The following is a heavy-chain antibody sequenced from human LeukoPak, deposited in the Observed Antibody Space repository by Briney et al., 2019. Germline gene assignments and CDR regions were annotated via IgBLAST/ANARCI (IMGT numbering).Heavy chain of an antibody. D-gene: IGHD3-10*01. J-gene: IGHJ6*02. CDR3: ARASDGSGPGDYYYGMDV. CDR2: ISSSGSTI. Sequence: GGPLRLSCAASGFTFSDYYMSWIRQAPGKGLEWVSYISSSGSTIYYADSVKGRFTISRDNAKNSLYLQMNSLRAEDTAVYYCARASDGSGPGDYYYGMDVWGQGTTVTVSS. V-gene: IGHV3-11*01. CDR1: GFTFSDYY.